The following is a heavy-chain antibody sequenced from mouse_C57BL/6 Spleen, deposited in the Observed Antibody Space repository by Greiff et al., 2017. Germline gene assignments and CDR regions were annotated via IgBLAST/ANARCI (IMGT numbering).Heavy chain of an antibody. CDR2: IYPGDGDT. CDR3: ARRGEDDYEGY. CDR1: GYAFSSYW. Sequence: VQLQQSGAELVKPGASVKISCKASGYAFSSYWMHWVKQRPGKGLAWIGQIYPGDGDTNYNGKFKGKATLTADKSSSTAYMQLSSLTSEDSAVDFCARRGEDDYEGYWGQGTTLTVSS. V-gene: IGHV1-80*01. D-gene: IGHD2-4*01. J-gene: IGHJ2*01.